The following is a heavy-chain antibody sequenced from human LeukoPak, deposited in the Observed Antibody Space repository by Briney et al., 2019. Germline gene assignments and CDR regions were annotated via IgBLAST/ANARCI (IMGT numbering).Heavy chain of an antibody. CDR1: SRSVSIRTYY. J-gene: IGHJ4*02. Sequence: PSETLSLTCPLSSRSVSIRTYYWGWIRQPPGRGLEWIGNIYYSGSTDYAPSLTGRVTMSVDTSNNQFSLKMHSVTAADTAVYYCARLSKGRFFDYIFDYWGEGTLVTVSS. CDR3: ARLSKGRFFDYIFDY. CDR2: IYYSGST. D-gene: IGHD3-9*01. V-gene: IGHV4-39*01.